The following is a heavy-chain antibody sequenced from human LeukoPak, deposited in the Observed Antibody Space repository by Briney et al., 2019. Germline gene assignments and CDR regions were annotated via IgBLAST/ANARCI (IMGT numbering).Heavy chain of an antibody. Sequence: SETLSLTCTVSGGCISSYYWSWIRQPPGKGLEWIWYIYYSGSTNYNPSLKNRVTISVDTSKNQFSVELSSVTAADTAVYYCARTPSRYCSSTSCYSYWYFDLWGRGTLVTVSS. CDR3: ARTPSRYCSSTSCYSYWYFDL. V-gene: IGHV4-59*01. J-gene: IGHJ2*01. CDR2: IYYSGST. D-gene: IGHD2-2*02. CDR1: GGCISSYY.